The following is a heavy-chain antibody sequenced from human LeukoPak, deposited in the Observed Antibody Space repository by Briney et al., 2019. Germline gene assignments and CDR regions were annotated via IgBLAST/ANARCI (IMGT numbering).Heavy chain of an antibody. J-gene: IGHJ4*02. Sequence: PGGSLRLSCAASGFTFSSYSMNWVRQAAGKGLEWASRIDHGGDTKYYADSVKGRFTISRDNAKNSLYLQMNSLRAEDTAVYYCAKEPDYVWGSYRSSEPVRWGQGTLVTVSS. V-gene: IGHV3-48*04. CDR1: GFTFSSYS. CDR2: IDHGGDTK. D-gene: IGHD3-16*02. CDR3: AKEPDYVWGSYRSSEPVR.